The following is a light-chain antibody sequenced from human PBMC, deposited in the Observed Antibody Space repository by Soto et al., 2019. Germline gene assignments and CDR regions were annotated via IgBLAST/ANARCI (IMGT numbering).Light chain of an antibody. J-gene: IGKJ1*01. CDR2: KVS. Sequence: DVVMTHSPLSLPVTLLERGSVSCMADQSLVHSDGIAYFGWFQQRPGRSPRRLIYKVSNRDSGVPARFSGSGSGTDFALKISRVEAEDVGVYYCMQSAHWPWTFGPGTKVDIK. V-gene: IGKV2-30*02. CDR3: MQSAHWPWT. CDR1: QSLVHSDGIAY.